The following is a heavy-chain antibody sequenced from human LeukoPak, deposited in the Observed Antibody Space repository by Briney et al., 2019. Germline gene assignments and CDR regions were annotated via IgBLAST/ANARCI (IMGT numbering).Heavy chain of an antibody. CDR2: ISYDGSNK. CDR3: ARDRQSYDILTGYSTLEAFDI. CDR1: GFTFSSYG. D-gene: IGHD3-9*01. Sequence: GGSLRLSCAASGFTFSSYGMHWVRQAPGKGLEWVAVISYDGSNKYYADSVKGRFTISRDNSKNTLYLQLNSLRAEDTAVYYCARDRQSYDILTGYSTLEAFDIWGQGTMVTVSS. V-gene: IGHV3-30*03. J-gene: IGHJ3*02.